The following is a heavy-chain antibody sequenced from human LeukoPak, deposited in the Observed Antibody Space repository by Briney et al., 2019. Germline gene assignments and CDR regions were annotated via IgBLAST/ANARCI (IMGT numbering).Heavy chain of an antibody. V-gene: IGHV3-74*01. CDR3: ARVLRSGTYYRAFDI. CDR2: INTDGSST. CDR1: GYTFSSYW. J-gene: IGHJ3*02. Sequence: PGGSLRLSCAASGYTFSSYWMHWVRQAPGKGLVWVSRINTDGSSTSYADSVKGRFTISRDNAKNTLYLQMNSLRAEDTAVYYCARVLRSGTYYRAFDIWGQGTMVTLSS. D-gene: IGHD1-26*01.